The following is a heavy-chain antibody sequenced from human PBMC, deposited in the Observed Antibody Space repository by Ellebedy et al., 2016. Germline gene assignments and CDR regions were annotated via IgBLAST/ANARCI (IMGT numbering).Heavy chain of an antibody. V-gene: IGHV4-34*01. J-gene: IGHJ3*02. CDR2: INHSGST. CDR3: ARGQDHAFDI. CDR1: GGSFSGYY. Sequence: SQTLSLTXXVYGGSFSGYYWSWIRQPPGKGLEWIGEINHSGSTNYNPSLKSRVTISVDTSKNQFSLKLSSVTAADTAVYYCARGQDHAFDIWGQGTMVTVSS.